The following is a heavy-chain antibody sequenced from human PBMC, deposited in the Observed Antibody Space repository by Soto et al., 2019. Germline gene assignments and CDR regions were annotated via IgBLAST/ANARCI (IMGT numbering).Heavy chain of an antibody. CDR3: VQTPCLDNCLGSYSSHAYYGLHG. D-gene: IGHD1-26*01. Sequence: QITLKESGPTLVKPTQTLTLTCTVSGLSLRTTGVGVGWVRQPPGKALEWLALLYWDDDKRYSPSLKSRLTIIKDLSERQGLLTMSVVDTLDTRTYCCVQTPCLDNCLGSYSSHAYYGLHGWAQGPTVTPSS. J-gene: IGHJ6*02. CDR2: LYWDDDK. V-gene: IGHV2-5*04. CDR1: GLSLRTTGVG.